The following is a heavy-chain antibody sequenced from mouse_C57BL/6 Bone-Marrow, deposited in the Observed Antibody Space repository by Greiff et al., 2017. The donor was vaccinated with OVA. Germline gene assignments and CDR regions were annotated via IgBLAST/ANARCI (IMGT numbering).Heavy chain of an antibody. CDR3: ARDSSGYGAWFAY. CDR2: IDPSDSYT. CDR1: GYTFTSYW. J-gene: IGHJ3*01. D-gene: IGHD3-2*02. V-gene: IGHV1-50*01. Sequence: QVQLQQSGAELVKPGASVKLSCKASGYTFTSYWMQWVKQRPGQGLEWIGEIDPSDSYTNYNQKFKGKATLTVDTSSSTAYMQLSSLTSEDSAVYYCARDSSGYGAWFAYWGQGTLVTVSA.